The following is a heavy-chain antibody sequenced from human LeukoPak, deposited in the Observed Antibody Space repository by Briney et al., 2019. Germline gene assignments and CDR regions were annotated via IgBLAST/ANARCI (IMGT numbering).Heavy chain of an antibody. CDR3: TRAASSGPLFTYHMDV. V-gene: IGHV4-39*07. D-gene: IGHD3-22*01. J-gene: IGHJ6*03. CDR2: IYYTGSS. Sequence: SETLSLTCSVSGGAISSSDDYWGFVRQTPGKGLEWMGSIYYTGSSHYNPSLRSRATISVDTSKNQFSLKLSSVTAADTAVYYCTRAASSGPLFTYHMDVWGKGTTVTVSS. CDR1: GGAISSSDDY.